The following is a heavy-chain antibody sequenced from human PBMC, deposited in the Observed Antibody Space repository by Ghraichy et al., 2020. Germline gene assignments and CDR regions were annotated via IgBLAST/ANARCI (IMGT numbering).Heavy chain of an antibody. CDR2: IHHSGSP. Sequence: SETLSLTCTVSSGSINSNNYYWGWIRQPPGKGLEWIGNIHHSGSPNYNPSLKSRVTMSIDSSKNQISLKLTSVTAADTAVYYCPRLADLVVIVGATSFDYWGQGTLVTVSS. D-gene: IGHD2-15*01. J-gene: IGHJ4*02. CDR1: SGSINSNNYY. CDR3: PRLADLVVIVGATSFDY. V-gene: IGHV4-39*07.